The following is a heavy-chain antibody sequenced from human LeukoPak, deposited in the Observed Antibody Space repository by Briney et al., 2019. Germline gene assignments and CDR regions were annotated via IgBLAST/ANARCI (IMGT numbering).Heavy chain of an antibody. J-gene: IGHJ4*02. D-gene: IGHD3-10*01. Sequence: PGGSLRLSCAASGFTFSSYAMNWVRQAPGKGLEWVSIIFGTGDTTYYADSVKGRFTGSRDNSKNTLYLQMHDLRPEATAKYYCAKRNTMIRGGPCFDHGGQKLLVTVSS. V-gene: IGHV3-23*01. CDR1: GFTFSSYA. CDR3: AKRNTMIRGGPCFDH. CDR2: IFGTGDTT.